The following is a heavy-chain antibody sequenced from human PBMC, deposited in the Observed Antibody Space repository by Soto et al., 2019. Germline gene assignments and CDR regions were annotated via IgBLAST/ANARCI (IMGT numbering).Heavy chain of an antibody. D-gene: IGHD6-13*01. CDR1: GFSLTTSGVG. CDR3: AHHTIAPATNWFDP. J-gene: IGHJ5*02. Sequence: SGPTLVNPTQTLTLTCTFSGFSLTTSGVGVGWIRQPPGKALEWLALIYWNDDKRYSPSLRGRLTITKDTSKNQVVLAMTNMDPVDTATYYCAHHTIAPATNWFDPWGLGTLVTVSS. V-gene: IGHV2-5*01. CDR2: IYWNDDK.